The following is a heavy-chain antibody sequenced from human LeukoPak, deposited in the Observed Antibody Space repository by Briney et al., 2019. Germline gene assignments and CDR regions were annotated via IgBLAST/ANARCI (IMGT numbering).Heavy chain of an antibody. CDR3: ARRTGVAVFDY. Sequence: ASVKVSCKASGCTFTSYAMHWVRQAPGQRLEWMGWINAGNGNTKYSQKFQGRVTITRDTSASTAYMELSSLRSEDTAVYYCARRTGVAVFDYWGQGTLVTVSS. D-gene: IGHD6-19*01. J-gene: IGHJ4*02. V-gene: IGHV1-3*01. CDR2: INAGNGNT. CDR1: GCTFTSYA.